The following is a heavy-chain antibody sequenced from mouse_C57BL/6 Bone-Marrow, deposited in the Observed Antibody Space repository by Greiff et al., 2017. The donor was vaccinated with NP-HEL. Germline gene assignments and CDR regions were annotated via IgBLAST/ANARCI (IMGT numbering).Heavy chain of an antibody. D-gene: IGHD1-1*01. CDR2: ISYDGSN. J-gene: IGHJ2*01. V-gene: IGHV3-6*01. Sequence: ESGPGLVKPSQSLSLTCSVTGYSITSGYYWNWIRQFPGNKLEWMGYISYDGSNNYNPSLKNRISITRDTSKNQFFLKLNSVTTEDTATYYCARGGSSYVGYWGQGTTLTVSS. CDR3: ARGGSSYVGY. CDR1: GYSITSGYY.